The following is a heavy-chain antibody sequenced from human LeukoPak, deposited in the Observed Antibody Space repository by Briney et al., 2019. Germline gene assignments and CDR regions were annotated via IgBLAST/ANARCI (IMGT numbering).Heavy chain of an antibody. CDR3: ATEKSGYSYGPHDY. J-gene: IGHJ4*02. D-gene: IGHD5-18*01. Sequence: PGGSLRLSCAASGFTFSSYSINWVRQAPGKGLEWVSSISSSSSYIYYADSVKGRFTISRDNAKNSLYLQMNSLRAEDTAVYYCATEKSGYSYGPHDYWGQGTLVTVSS. CDR1: GFTFSSYS. CDR2: ISSSSSYI. V-gene: IGHV3-21*01.